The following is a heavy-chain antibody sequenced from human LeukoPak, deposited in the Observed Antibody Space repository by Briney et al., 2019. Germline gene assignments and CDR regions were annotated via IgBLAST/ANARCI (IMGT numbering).Heavy chain of an antibody. Sequence: SETLSLTCAVYGGSFSGYYWSWIRQPPGKGLEWIGEINHSGSTNYNPSLKSRVTISVDTSKNQFSLKLSSVTAADTAVYYCARSRVATIFLAPHYYFDYWGQGTLVTVSS. V-gene: IGHV4-34*01. CDR3: ARSRVATIFLAPHYYFDY. J-gene: IGHJ4*02. D-gene: IGHD5-24*01. CDR1: GGSFSGYY. CDR2: INHSGST.